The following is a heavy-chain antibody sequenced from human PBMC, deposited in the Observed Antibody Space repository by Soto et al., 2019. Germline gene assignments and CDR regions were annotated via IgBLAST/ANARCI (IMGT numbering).Heavy chain of an antibody. J-gene: IGHJ6*02. CDR1: GYTFTSYA. CDR2: INAGNGNK. CDR3: AREEGNEGIKIIGVLTGTYYGMDV. D-gene: IGHD3-3*01. V-gene: IGHV1-3*01. Sequence: ASVKVSCKASGYTFTSYAMHWVRQAPGQRLEWMGWINAGNGNKKYSQKFQGRVTITRDTSASTAYMELSSLRSEDTAVYYCAREEGNEGIKIIGVLTGTYYGMDVWGQGTTVTVSS.